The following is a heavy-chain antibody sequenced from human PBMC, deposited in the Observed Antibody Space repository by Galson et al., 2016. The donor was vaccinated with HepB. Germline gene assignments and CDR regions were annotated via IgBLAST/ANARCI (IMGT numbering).Heavy chain of an antibody. CDR3: AKVDNSGETEDDTDGMAV. D-gene: IGHD5-18*01. CDR2: IAYDGVYI. CDR1: GFSFSASG. J-gene: IGHJ6*02. Sequence: SLRLSCAASGFSFSASGINWVRQAPGKGLQWVALIAYDGVYIYYADSVKGRFTISRDNANHTVYLQMNSLRPEDTAVYFCAKVDNSGETEDDTDGMAVWGQGTTVTVSS. V-gene: IGHV3-30*18.